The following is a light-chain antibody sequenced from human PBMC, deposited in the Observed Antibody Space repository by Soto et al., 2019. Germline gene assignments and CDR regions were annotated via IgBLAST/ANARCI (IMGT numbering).Light chain of an antibody. CDR1: QSVSSSY. CDR3: QQYGSSPPIT. V-gene: IGKV3-20*01. Sequence: EIVLTQSPGTLSLSPGERATLSCRASQSVSSSYLAWYQQKPGQAPRLLIYGASSRPTGIPDRFSGSGAGTDLPLTISRLAPEDFAVYFWQQYGSSPPITFGQGKRLEI. CDR2: GAS. J-gene: IGKJ5*01.